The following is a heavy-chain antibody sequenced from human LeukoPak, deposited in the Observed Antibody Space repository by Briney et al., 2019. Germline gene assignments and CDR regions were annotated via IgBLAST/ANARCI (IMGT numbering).Heavy chain of an antibody. CDR1: GYSIGSGYY. V-gene: IGHV4-38-2*01. D-gene: IGHD6-6*01. Sequence: SETLSLTCAVSGYSIGSGYYWAWIRQPPGKGLEWIGSIYHSGSTYYNPSLKSRVTISVDRSRNQFSLKMTSVTAADTAVFYCARDKYTTSSGASSEFDYWGQGTLVIVSS. CDR3: ARDKYTTSSGASSEFDY. CDR2: IYHSGST. J-gene: IGHJ4*02.